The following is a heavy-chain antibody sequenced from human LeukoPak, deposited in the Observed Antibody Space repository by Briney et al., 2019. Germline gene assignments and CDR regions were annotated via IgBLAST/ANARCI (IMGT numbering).Heavy chain of an antibody. CDR2: INHSGSI. CDR1: GGSFGDYY. J-gene: IGHJ4*02. D-gene: IGHD5-24*01. CDR3: ARSIDGYKSPEY. V-gene: IGHV4-34*01. Sequence: PSETLSLTCAVSGGSFGDYYWSWIRQPPGKGLEWIGEINHSGSIKYNPSLKSRVTISVDTSKNQFSLRLNSVTAADTAVYYCARSIDGYKSPEYWGQGTLVTVSS.